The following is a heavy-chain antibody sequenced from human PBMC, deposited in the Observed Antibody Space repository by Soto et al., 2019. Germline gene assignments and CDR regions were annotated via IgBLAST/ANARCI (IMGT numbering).Heavy chain of an antibody. D-gene: IGHD3-3*01. CDR2: ISGSGGST. J-gene: IGHJ4*02. Sequence: SLRLSCAASGFTFSSYAMSWVRQAPGKGLEWVSAISGSGGSTYYADSVKGRLTISRDNSKNTLYLQMNSLRAEDTAVYYCAKDQEWLTRSAAFDYWGQGTLVTVSS. V-gene: IGHV3-23*01. CDR3: AKDQEWLTRSAAFDY. CDR1: GFTFSSYA.